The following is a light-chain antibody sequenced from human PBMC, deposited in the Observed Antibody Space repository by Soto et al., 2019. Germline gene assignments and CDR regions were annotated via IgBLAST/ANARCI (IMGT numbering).Light chain of an antibody. CDR2: GTS. J-gene: IGKJ1*01. CDR1: QSFSSNS. V-gene: IGKV3-20*01. Sequence: DIVLTQSPGTLSVSPGERATLSCRASQSFSSNSLAWYQQKPGQAPRLLIYGTSSRATGVPDRFSGSGSGTDFTLTITRLEPEDFAVYYCQHFGTTPWTFGQGTKVEIK. CDR3: QHFGTTPWT.